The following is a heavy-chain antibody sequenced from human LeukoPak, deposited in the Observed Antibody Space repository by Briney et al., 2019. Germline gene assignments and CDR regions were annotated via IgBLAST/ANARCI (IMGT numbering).Heavy chain of an antibody. CDR1: GFTFSSYS. D-gene: IGHD4-17*01. V-gene: IGHV3-21*01. CDR2: ISSSSSYI. Sequence: GGSLRLSCAASGFTFSSYSMNWVRQAPGKGLEWVSSISSSSSYIYYADSVKGRFTISRDNAKYSLYLQMNSLRAEDTAVYYCAREGLWVYGEADRDYWGQGTLVTVSS. CDR3: AREGLWVYGEADRDY. J-gene: IGHJ4*02.